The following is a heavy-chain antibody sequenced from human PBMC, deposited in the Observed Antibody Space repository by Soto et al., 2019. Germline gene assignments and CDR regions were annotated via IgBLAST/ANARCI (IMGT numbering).Heavy chain of an antibody. D-gene: IGHD4-17*01. V-gene: IGHV3-15*01. J-gene: IGHJ4*02. Sequence: GGSLRLSCAASGFTFSSYAMSWVRQAPGKGLEWVGRIKSKTDGGTTDYAAPVKGRFTISRDDSKNTLYLQMNSLKTEDTAVYYCTTDPTWGMTTVVTRDYWGQGTLVTVSS. CDR2: IKSKTDGGTT. CDR3: TTDPTWGMTTVVTRDY. CDR1: GFTFSSYA.